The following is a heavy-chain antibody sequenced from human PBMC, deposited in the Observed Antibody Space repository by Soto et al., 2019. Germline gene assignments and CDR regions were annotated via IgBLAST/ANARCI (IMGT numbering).Heavy chain of an antibody. V-gene: IGHV1-18*01. Sequence: ASVKASCKASGYTFANYGVTWVRQAPGQGLEWMGWITPYNGNTHYAQKVRGRVTMTTDTSTSTAYMELWSPRSDDTAVYYCARAGDYGSFYSLDDWGRGSWVTVSS. J-gene: IGHJ4*02. CDR2: ITPYNGNT. D-gene: IGHD3-10*01. CDR1: GYTFANYG. CDR3: ARAGDYGSFYSLDD.